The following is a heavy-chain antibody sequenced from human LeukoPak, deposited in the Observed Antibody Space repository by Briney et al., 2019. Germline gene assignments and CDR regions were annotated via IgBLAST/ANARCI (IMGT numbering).Heavy chain of an antibody. J-gene: IGHJ4*02. CDR3: ARGTTIFGVVTKFDY. CDR1: GYTFTGYY. D-gene: IGHD3-3*01. Sequence: ASVKVSCEASGYTFTGYYMHWVRQAPGQGLEWMGWINPNSGGTNYAQKFQGRVTMTRDTSISTAYMELSRLRSDDTAVYYCARGTTIFGVVTKFDYWGQGTLVTVSS. CDR2: INPNSGGT. V-gene: IGHV1-2*02.